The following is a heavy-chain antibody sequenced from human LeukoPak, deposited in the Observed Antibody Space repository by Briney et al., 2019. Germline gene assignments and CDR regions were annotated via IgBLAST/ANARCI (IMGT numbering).Heavy chain of an antibody. Sequence: GGSLRLSCAASGFTFSSCGMHWVRQAPGKGLEWVAVISDDGSSKYYADSVKGRFTISRDNSKNTLFVQMNSLRGDDTAVYFCARDSAYDFSVRVLLDYWGQGTLVTVSS. J-gene: IGHJ4*02. CDR3: ARDSAYDFSVRVLLDY. CDR2: ISDDGSSK. CDR1: GFTFSSCG. V-gene: IGHV3-30*03. D-gene: IGHD5-12*01.